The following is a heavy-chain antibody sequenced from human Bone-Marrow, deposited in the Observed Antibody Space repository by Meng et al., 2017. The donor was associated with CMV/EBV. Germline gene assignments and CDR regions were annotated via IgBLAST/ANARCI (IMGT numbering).Heavy chain of an antibody. Sequence: GGSLRLSCAASGFSFSSYGMHWVRQAPGKGLEWVAVIWYDGSNKYYADSVKGRFTISRDNSKNTLYLQMNSLRAEATAVYYWSEDLFNSWGVDYWGQGTLVTVSS. V-gene: IGHV3-33*06. J-gene: IGHJ4*02. CDR2: IWYDGSNK. CDR3: SEDLFNSWGVDY. CDR1: GFSFSSYG. D-gene: IGHD2-15*01.